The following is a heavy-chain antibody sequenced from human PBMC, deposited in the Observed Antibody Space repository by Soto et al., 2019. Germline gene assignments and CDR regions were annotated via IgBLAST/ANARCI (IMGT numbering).Heavy chain of an antibody. Sequence: EVQLVESGGGLQQPGGSLRLSCAASGFTFSSYAMSWVRRTPGEGLEWVSATNGDGSKTYVAESVKGRFTISRDNSMNTLFLEMHSLRAVDTAVYHCVRGRVVTGAFDIWGQGTLVTVSS. D-gene: IGHD2-15*01. CDR2: TNGDGSKT. CDR1: GFTFSSYA. J-gene: IGHJ3*02. CDR3: VRGRVVTGAFDI. V-gene: IGHV3-23*04.